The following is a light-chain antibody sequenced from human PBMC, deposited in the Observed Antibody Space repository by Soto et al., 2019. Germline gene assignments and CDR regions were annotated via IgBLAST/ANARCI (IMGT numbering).Light chain of an antibody. CDR1: SSDVGGYNY. V-gene: IGLV2-14*01. CDR3: SSYPSSSTLV. J-gene: IGLJ2*01. CDR2: DVS. Sequence: QSVLTQPASVSGSPGQSITISCTGTSSDVGGYNYVSWYQQHQGKAPKLMIYDVSNRPSGVSNRLSGSKSGNTASLTISGLQAEDEADYYCSSYPSSSTLVFGGGTKLTVL.